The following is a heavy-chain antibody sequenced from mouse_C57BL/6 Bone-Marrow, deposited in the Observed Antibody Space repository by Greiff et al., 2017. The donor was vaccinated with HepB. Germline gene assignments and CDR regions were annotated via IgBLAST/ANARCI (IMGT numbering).Heavy chain of an antibody. V-gene: IGHV1-26*01. Sequence: EVKLQESGPELVKPGASVKISCKASGYTFTDYYMNWVKQSHGKSLEWIGDINPNNGGTSYNQKFKGKATLTVDKSSSTAYMELRSLTSEDSAVYYCARSYGSPFYWYFDVWGTGTTVTVSS. J-gene: IGHJ1*03. CDR1: GYTFTDYY. CDR2: INPNNGGT. CDR3: ARSYGSPFYWYFDV. D-gene: IGHD1-1*01.